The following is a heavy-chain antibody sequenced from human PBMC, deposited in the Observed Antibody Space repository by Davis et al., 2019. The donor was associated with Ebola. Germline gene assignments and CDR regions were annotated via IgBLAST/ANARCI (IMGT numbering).Heavy chain of an antibody. CDR3: VKEGTTTIWVDSDN. V-gene: IGHV3-64D*08. D-gene: IGHD1-26*01. CDR2: ISSSGKT. Sequence: GESLKISCAASGFTFSAHTMHWVRQAPGKGLEYVSVISSSGKTYYADSVKGRFTISRDNSQNNVYLQMTGLRVEDTAVYYCVKEGTTTIWVDSDNWGQGTLVTVAS. CDR1: GFTFSAHT. J-gene: IGHJ4*02.